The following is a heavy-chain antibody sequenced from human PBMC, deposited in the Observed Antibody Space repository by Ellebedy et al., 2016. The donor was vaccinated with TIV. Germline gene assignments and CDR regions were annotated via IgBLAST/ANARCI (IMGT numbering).Heavy chain of an antibody. CDR2: IGTAADT. CDR1: GFTFSTND. Sequence: GESLKISCAASGFTFSTNDMHWVRQATGKGLEWVSAIGTAADTYYAGPVRGRFTVSRENAKNSLYLQMNSLRAEDTAVYYCARVRAEAGDRGGRRWYIDYWGQGTLVTVSS. D-gene: IGHD2-15*01. J-gene: IGHJ4*02. CDR3: ARVRAEAGDRGGRRWYIDY. V-gene: IGHV3-13*01.